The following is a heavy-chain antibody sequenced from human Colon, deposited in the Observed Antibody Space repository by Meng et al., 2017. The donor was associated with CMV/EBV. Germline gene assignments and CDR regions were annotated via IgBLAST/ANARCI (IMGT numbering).Heavy chain of an antibody. D-gene: IGHD3-22*01. CDR2: ISSASITT. Sequence: SGFRFGDYFMSWVRQAPGKGLEWVAYISSASITTYYAESVKGRFTISRDNGDKTMDLQMDSLRADDTALYYCATHYYDKNGDQFLQHWGQGTLVTVSS. J-gene: IGHJ1*01. CDR1: GFRFGDYF. V-gene: IGHV3-11*01. CDR3: ATHYYDKNGDQFLQH.